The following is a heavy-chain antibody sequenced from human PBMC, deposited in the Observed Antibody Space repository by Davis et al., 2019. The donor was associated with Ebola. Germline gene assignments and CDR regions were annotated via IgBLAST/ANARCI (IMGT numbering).Heavy chain of an antibody. CDR2: IKQDGGEK. D-gene: IGHD6-19*01. V-gene: IGHV3-7*03. CDR3: ARVIHGRVQWLYYHYGMDV. J-gene: IGHJ6*02. CDR1: GFTFSSYW. Sequence: GESLKISCAASGFTFSSYWMSWVRQAPGKGLEWVANIKQDGGEKNYVDSVEGRLTISRDNAKNSLFLQMNGLRADDTAVYYCARVIHGRVQWLYYHYGMDVWGQGTTVTVSS.